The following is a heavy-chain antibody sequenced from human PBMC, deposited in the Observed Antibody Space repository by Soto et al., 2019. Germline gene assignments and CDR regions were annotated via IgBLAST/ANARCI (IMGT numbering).Heavy chain of an antibody. Sequence: GESLKISCKGSGYSFTSYWIIWVRQMPGKGLEWMGIIYPGDSDTRYSPSFQGQVTISADKSISTAYLQWSSLKASDTAMYYCARQSSEDYYYYYGMDVWGQGTTVTVSS. CDR2: IYPGDSDT. V-gene: IGHV5-51*01. J-gene: IGHJ6*02. CDR3: ARQSSEDYYYYYGMDV. CDR1: GYSFTSYW.